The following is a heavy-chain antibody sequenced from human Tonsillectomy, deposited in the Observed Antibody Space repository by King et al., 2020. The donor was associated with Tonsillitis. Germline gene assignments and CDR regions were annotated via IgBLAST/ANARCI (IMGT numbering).Heavy chain of an antibody. CDR2: IYYSGST. CDR1: GGSISSYY. Sequence: VQLQESGPGLVKPSETLSLTCTVSGGSISSYYWSWIRQPPGKGLEWIGYIYYSGSTNYNPSLKSRVTISVDTSKNQFSLKLSSVTAADPAVYYFARGRVSVIDDYGDYRQPSDYYYYYYMDVWGKGTTVTVSS. V-gene: IGHV4-59*01. D-gene: IGHD4-17*01. CDR3: ARGRVSVIDDYGDYRQPSDYYYYYYMDV. J-gene: IGHJ6*03.